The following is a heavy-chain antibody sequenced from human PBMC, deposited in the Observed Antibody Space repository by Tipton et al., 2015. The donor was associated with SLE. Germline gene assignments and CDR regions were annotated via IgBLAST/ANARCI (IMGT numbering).Heavy chain of an antibody. CDR3: ARDLGSFYGMDV. Sequence: SLRLSCAASGFTFNSYSMHWVRQAPGKGLEWVAVIWYDGSNKYYADSVKGRFTISRDNSKNTLYLQMNSLRPEDTAVYYCARDLGSFYGMDVWGQGTTVTVSS. CDR1: GFTFNSYS. CDR2: IWYDGSNK. D-gene: IGHD2-15*01. J-gene: IGHJ6*02. V-gene: IGHV3-30*19.